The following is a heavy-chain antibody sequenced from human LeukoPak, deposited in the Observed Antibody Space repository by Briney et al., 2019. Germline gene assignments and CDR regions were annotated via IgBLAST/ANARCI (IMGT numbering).Heavy chain of an antibody. V-gene: IGHV1-69*04. CDR2: IIPILGIA. CDR1: VGTFSSYA. CDR3: ARWSYYDSSGPVDWFDP. D-gene: IGHD3-22*01. J-gene: IGHJ5*02. Sequence: ASVKLSCKASVGTFSSYAISWVRQAPGQGLEWMGRIIPILGIANYAQKFQGRVTITADKSTSTAYMELSSLRSEDTAVYYCARWSYYDSSGPVDWFDPWGQGTLVTVSS.